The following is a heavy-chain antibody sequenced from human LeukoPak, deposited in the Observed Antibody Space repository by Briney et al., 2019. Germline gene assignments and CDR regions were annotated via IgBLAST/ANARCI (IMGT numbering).Heavy chain of an antibody. D-gene: IGHD4-17*01. V-gene: IGHV3-7*01. J-gene: IGHJ4*02. Sequence: GGSLRLSCAASGLTFSSYSMNWGRQAPGKGLEWVVNIKQDGSEKYYVDSGKGRFTISRDNAKNSLYLQMNSLRAEDTAVYYCARVSATVIPLFDYWGQGALVTVSS. CDR3: ARVSATVIPLFDY. CDR2: IKQDGSEK. CDR1: GLTFSSYS.